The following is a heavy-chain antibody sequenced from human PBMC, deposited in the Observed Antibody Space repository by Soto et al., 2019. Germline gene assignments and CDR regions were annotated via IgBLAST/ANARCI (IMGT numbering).Heavy chain of an antibody. Sequence: GGSLRLSCAASGFTFSSFPMHWVRQAPGKGLERVALISYDGTNKYYTDSVKGRFTISGDNSKNTLYLQMNSLRAEDTAVYYCAREGGVSGWYWGGDYWGQGTPVTVSS. V-gene: IGHV3-30-3*01. CDR2: ISYDGTNK. CDR1: GFTFSSFP. D-gene: IGHD6-19*01. CDR3: AREGGVSGWYWGGDY. J-gene: IGHJ4*02.